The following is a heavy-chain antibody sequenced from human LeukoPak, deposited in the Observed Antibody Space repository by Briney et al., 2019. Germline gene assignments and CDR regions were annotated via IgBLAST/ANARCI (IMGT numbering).Heavy chain of an antibody. V-gene: IGHV3-11*04. CDR2: ISSSGSTI. D-gene: IGHD6-19*01. Sequence: PGGSLRLSCAASKFTFSTFSMSWVRQAPGKGLEWVSYISSSGSTIYYADSVKGRFTISRDNAKNSLYLQMNSLRAEDTAVYYCARVRQWLDGFDYWGQGTLVTVPS. CDR3: ARVRQWLDGFDY. J-gene: IGHJ4*02. CDR1: KFTFSTFS.